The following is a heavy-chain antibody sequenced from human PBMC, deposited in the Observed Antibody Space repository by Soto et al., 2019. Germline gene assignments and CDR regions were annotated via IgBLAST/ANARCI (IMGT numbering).Heavy chain of an antibody. CDR3: AKFGMATSKRSPPYYIDD. CDR1: GFTFSSYA. CDR2: ISGSGGGT. D-gene: IGHD3-16*01. V-gene: IGHV3-23*01. Sequence: EVQVLESGGGLVQPGGSLRLSCAASGFTFSSYAMSWVRQAPGKGLEWVSSISGSGGGTYYADSVKGRFTFSRDNSKNTLYLQMKSLRSEDTAVYYCAKFGMATSKRSPPYYIDDWGQGALVTVYS. J-gene: IGHJ4*02.